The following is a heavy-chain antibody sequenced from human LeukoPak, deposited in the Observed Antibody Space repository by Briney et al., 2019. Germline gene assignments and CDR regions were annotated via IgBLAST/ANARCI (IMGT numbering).Heavy chain of an antibody. J-gene: IGHJ3*02. CDR1: GGTFSSYA. V-gene: IGHV1-69*05. CDR3: ARGFRGVIIDAFDI. Sequence: GSSVKVSCKASGGTFSSYAISWVRQAPGQGLEWVGRIIPIFGTANYAQKFQGRVTITTDESTSTAYMELSSLRSEDTAVYYCARGFRGVIIDAFDIWGQGTMVTVSS. D-gene: IGHD3-10*01. CDR2: IIPIFGTA.